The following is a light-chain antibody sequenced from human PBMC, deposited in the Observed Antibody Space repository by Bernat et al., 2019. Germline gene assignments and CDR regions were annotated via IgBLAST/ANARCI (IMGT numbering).Light chain of an antibody. Sequence: QSALTQPASVSGSPGQSITISCTGTSSDVGSYNLVSWYQQHPGKAPKRMIYEVSKRPSGVSNRFSGSKSGNTASLTISELQAEDEADYYCCSYAGSSTLVFGGGTKLTVL. CDR1: SSDVGSYNL. CDR2: EVS. CDR3: CSYAGSSTLV. V-gene: IGLV2-23*02. J-gene: IGLJ2*01.